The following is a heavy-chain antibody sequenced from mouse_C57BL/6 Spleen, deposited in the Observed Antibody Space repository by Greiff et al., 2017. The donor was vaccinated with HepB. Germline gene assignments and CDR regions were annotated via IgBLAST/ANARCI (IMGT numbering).Heavy chain of an antibody. CDR2: TDPSDSYT. J-gene: IGHJ3*01. CDR3: ARSGGGYYWFAY. V-gene: IGHV1-69*01. Sequence: VQLQQSGAELVMPGASVKLSCKASGYTFTSYWMHWVKQRPGQGLEWIGETDPSDSYTNYNQKFKGKSTLTVDKSSSTAYMQLSSLTSEDSAVYYCARSGGGYYWFAYWGQGTLVTVSA. CDR1: GYTFTSYW. D-gene: IGHD2-3*01.